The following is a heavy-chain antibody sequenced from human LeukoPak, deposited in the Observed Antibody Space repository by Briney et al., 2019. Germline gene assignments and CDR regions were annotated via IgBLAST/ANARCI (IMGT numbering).Heavy chain of an antibody. Sequence: PSETLSLTCTVSGGSFTGYFWNWIRQSPGKGLEWIGYSYYSGSTNYSPSLRSRVTISVDTSKNQFSLSLRSVTAADTAVYYCTRADTQLVDYWGQGTRVIVSS. CDR1: GGSFTGYF. CDR2: SYYSGST. D-gene: IGHD1-1*01. J-gene: IGHJ4*02. V-gene: IGHV4-59*01. CDR3: TRADTQLVDY.